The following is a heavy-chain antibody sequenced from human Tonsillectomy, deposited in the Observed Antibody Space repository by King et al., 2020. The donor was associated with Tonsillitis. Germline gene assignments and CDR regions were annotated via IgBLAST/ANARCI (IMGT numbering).Heavy chain of an antibody. CDR3: ARDRGYGSGTFSDY. CDR1: GFTFSSFA. J-gene: IGHJ4*02. Sequence: VQLVESGGGVVQPGRSLRLSCAASGFTFSSFAMHWVRQAPGKGLEWVAVISYDGSNKYYADSMRGRFNISRDNSKNTLYLQMNSLRAEETAVYYCARDRGYGSGTFSDYWGQGTLVTVSS. CDR2: ISYDGSNK. V-gene: IGHV3-30-3*01. D-gene: IGHD3-10*01.